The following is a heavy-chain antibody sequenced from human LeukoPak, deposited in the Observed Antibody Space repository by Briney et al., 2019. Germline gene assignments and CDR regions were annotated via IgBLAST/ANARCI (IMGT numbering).Heavy chain of an antibody. J-gene: IGHJ4*02. D-gene: IGHD5-12*01. Sequence: ASVKVSCKASGYTFTGYYMHWVRQAPGQGLEWMGWINPNSGGTNYAQKFQGRVTMTRDTSISTAYMELSRLRSDDTAVYYCVLGGIVATMGMYYFDYWGQGTLVTVSS. CDR3: VLGGIVATMGMYYFDY. CDR1: GYTFTGYY. CDR2: INPNSGGT. V-gene: IGHV1-2*02.